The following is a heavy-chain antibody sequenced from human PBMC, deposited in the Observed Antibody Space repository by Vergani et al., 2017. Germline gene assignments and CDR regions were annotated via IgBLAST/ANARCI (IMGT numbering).Heavy chain of an antibody. CDR3: VRGGRGDHGDLWSRLGP. V-gene: IGHV3-33*01. J-gene: IGHJ5*02. Sequence: QVQLVESGGGVVQPGRSLRLSCAASGFRFSSYGMNWVRQAPGKGLEWVAVIWYDGSNKYYADSVKGRFTISRDNSQNTVNLQMNSLRPDDTAVYYCVRGGRGDHGDLWSRLGPWGQGTRVSVSS. CDR1: GFRFSSYG. CDR2: IWYDGSNK. D-gene: IGHD2-21*01.